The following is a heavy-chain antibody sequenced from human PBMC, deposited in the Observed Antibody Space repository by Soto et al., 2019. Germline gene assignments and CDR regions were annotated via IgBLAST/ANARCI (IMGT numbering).Heavy chain of an antibody. Sequence: GGSLRLSCAASGFTVSNAWMSWVRQAPGKGLEWVGRIKSKTDGGTTEYDAPVKGRFTISRDDSKNTLYLQMNSLKTEDTAVYYCTRYSYGASEYWGQGTLVTVSS. V-gene: IGHV3-15*01. CDR1: GFTVSNAW. J-gene: IGHJ4*02. CDR2: IKSKTDGGTT. D-gene: IGHD5-18*01. CDR3: TRYSYGASEY.